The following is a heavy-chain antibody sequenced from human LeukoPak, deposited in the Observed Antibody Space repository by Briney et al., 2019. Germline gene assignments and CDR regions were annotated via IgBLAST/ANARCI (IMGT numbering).Heavy chain of an antibody. CDR3: ARYRRDNTYFLDY. CDR2: VYYTGST. V-gene: IGHV4-59*11. J-gene: IGHJ4*02. CDR1: GGSINGHY. D-gene: IGHD1-1*01. Sequence: PSETLSLTCTVSGGSINGHYWSWIRQPPGKGLEWLGYVYYTGSTNYNPSLESRVTLSVDTSMKQFSLKLSSVTAADTAVYYCARYRRDNTYFLDYWGPGTRVTVFS.